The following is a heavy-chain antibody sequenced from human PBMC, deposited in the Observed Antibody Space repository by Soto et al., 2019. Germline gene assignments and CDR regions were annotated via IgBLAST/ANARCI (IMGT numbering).Heavy chain of an antibody. Sequence: SVEVSCKXSGGAFSSYAITWVRQARGRGLEWIGVIIPVFDTRYYAQKFQGRVTITADESTRTAYMELSSLRSDDTAVYYCARQESIMGRGVVYYYGMDVWGQGTTVTVSS. V-gene: IGHV1-69*13. CDR1: GGAFSSYA. D-gene: IGHD3-10*01. CDR3: ARQESIMGRGVVYYYGMDV. J-gene: IGHJ6*02. CDR2: IIPVFDTR.